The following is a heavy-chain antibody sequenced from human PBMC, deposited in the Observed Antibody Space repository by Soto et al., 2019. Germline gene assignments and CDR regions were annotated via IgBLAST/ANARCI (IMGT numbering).Heavy chain of an antibody. V-gene: IGHV4-34*01. J-gene: IGHJ4*02. CDR1: GGSFSGYY. D-gene: IGHD6-19*01. CDR2: INHSGST. Sequence: SETLSLTCAVYGGSFSGYYWSWIRQPPGKGLEWIGEINHSGSTNYNPSLKSRVTISVDTSKNQFSLKLSSVTAADTAVYYCARGESSGRLDYWGQGTLVTVSS. CDR3: ARGESSGRLDY.